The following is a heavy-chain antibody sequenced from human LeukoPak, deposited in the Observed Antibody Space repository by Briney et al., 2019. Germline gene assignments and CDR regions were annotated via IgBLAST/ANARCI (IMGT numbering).Heavy chain of an antibody. Sequence: GGSLRLSCAASGFSVSTNYMSWVRQAAGKGLEWVAVIYNSGTTKYADSVKGRFTIARDSSENTLYLQMNSLRAEDTAVYYCARGWEWWDYWGQGTLVTVSS. V-gene: IGHV3-53*01. CDR2: IYNSGTT. D-gene: IGHD2-15*01. CDR3: ARGWEWWDY. CDR1: GFSVSTNY. J-gene: IGHJ4*02.